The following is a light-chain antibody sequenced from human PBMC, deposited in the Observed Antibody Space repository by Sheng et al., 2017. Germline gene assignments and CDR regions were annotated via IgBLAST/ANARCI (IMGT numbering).Light chain of an antibody. Sequence: QSALTQPASVSGSPGQSITISCTGTSSDVGAYDFVAWYQQHPGKVPKVIIYDVSNRPSGVSNRFSGSKSGNTASLTISGLQAEDEADYYCFSYTSRGTYVFGTGTKVTV. J-gene: IGLJ1*01. CDR3: FSYTSRGTYV. CDR1: SSDVGAYDF. V-gene: IGLV2-14*01. CDR2: DVS.